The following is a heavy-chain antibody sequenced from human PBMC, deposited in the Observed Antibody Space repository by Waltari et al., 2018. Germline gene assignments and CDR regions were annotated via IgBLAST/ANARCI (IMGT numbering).Heavy chain of an antibody. CDR3: ARRAGRSSSSEGYNWFDP. CDR1: GYTFTGYY. Sequence: QVQLVQSGAEVKKPGASVKVSCTASGYTFTGYYMNWVRQAPGPGLEWMGRTNPDSGGTNYAQKFPGRVTMTRDTSISTAYMGRSRLRSDDTAVYYCARRAGRSSSSEGYNWFDPWGQGTLVTVSS. J-gene: IGHJ5*02. CDR2: TNPDSGGT. V-gene: IGHV1-2*06. D-gene: IGHD6-6*01.